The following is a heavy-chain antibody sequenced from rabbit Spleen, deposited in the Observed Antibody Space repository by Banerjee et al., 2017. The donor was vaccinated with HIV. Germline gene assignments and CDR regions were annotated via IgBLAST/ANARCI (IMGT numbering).Heavy chain of an antibody. D-gene: IGHD1-1*01. CDR3: ARDTSSSFSSYGMDL. J-gene: IGHJ6*01. V-gene: IGHV1S40*01. CDR2: IDTGSSGFT. CDR1: GVSFSGDSY. Sequence: QSLEESGGDLVKPGASLTLTCIASGVSFSGDSYMCWVRQAPGKGLKWIACIDTGSSGFTYFASWAKGRFTISKTSSTTVTLQMTSLTAADTATYFCARDTSSSFSSYGMDLWGPGTLVTVS.